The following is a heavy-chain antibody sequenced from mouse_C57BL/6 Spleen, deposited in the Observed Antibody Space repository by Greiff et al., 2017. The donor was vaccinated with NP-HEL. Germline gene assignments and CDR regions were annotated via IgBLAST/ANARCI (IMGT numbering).Heavy chain of an antibody. Sequence: EVKLQESGAELVRPGASVKLSCTASGFNIKDDYMHWVKQRPEQGLEWIGWIDPENGDTEYASKFQGKATITADTSSNTAYLQLSSLTSEDTAVYYCTTGKGFAYWGQGTLVTVSA. CDR3: TTGKGFAY. V-gene: IGHV14-4*01. CDR2: IDPENGDT. J-gene: IGHJ3*01. D-gene: IGHD1-3*01. CDR1: GFNIKDDY.